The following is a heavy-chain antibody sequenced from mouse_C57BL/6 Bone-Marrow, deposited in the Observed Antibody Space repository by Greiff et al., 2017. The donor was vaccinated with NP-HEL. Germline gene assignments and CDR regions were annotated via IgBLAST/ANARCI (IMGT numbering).Heavy chain of an antibody. D-gene: IGHD1-1*01. Sequence: QVHVKQPGAELVKPGASVKLSCKASGYTFTSYWMHWVKQRPGQGLEWIGMIHPNSGSTNYNEKFKSKATLTVDKSSSPAYMQHSSRTSEDSAVYYCATGYYYGSSYVRCAYWGQGTLVTVSA. CDR3: ATGYYYGSSYVRCAY. V-gene: IGHV1-64*01. CDR1: GYTFTSYW. J-gene: IGHJ3*01. CDR2: IHPNSGST.